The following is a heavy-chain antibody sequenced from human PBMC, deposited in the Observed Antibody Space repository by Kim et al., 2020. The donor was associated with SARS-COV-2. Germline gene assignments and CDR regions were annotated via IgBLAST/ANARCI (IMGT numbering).Heavy chain of an antibody. D-gene: IGHD4-17*01. V-gene: IGHV1-69*13. CDR3: VRSGYGDYVPAY. J-gene: IGHJ4*02. Sequence: SVKVSCKASGGAFTNYVFAWVRQAPGQGLEWMGEINPFSGTTNYAQRFQGRVTITADESTTTAYMALSSLRSEDTAIYYCVRSGYGDYVPAYWGQGTLV. CDR1: GGAFTNYV. CDR2: INPFSGTT.